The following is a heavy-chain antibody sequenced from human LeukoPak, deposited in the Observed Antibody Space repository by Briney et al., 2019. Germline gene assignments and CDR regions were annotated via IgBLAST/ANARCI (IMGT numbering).Heavy chain of an antibody. J-gene: IGHJ3*02. CDR2: INPNSGGT. V-gene: IGHV1-2*02. D-gene: IGHD2-21*02. CDR1: GYTFTGYY. Sequence: GASVKVSCKASGYTFTGYYMHWVRQAPGQGLEWMGWINPNSGGTNYAQKFQGRVTMTRDTSISTAYMELSRLRSDDTAVYYCAREHNPCGGDCFDAFDIWGQGTMVTVSS. CDR3: AREHNPCGGDCFDAFDI.